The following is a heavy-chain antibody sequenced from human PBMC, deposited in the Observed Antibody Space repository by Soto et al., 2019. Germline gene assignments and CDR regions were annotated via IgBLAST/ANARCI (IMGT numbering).Heavy chain of an antibody. D-gene: IGHD3-10*01. V-gene: IGHV5-10-1*01. CDR3: ARHGAYTFSENFDF. CDR1: GYNFGGYW. Sequence: GESLKISCKGSGYNFGGYWISWVRQPRGKGLEWMGRIDPTDSSSNYNPSFECHVTVSAKKSISTAYLVRSSLKTSDTDIYYCARHGAYTFSENFDFWGQGTLVTVSS. J-gene: IGHJ4*02. CDR2: IDPTDSSS.